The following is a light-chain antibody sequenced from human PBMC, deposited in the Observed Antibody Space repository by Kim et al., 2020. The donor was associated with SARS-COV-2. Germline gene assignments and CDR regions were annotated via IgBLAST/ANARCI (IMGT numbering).Light chain of an antibody. V-gene: IGLV1-44*01. CDR3: AAWDDRLNGPWV. CDR2: GDD. CDR1: SSTSGSNT. Sequence: QRVTISCSVSSSTSGSNTVNWYQHLPGTAPKLLIYGDDQRPSGVPDRFSASKSGTSASLAISGLQSEDECDYYCAAWDDRLNGPWVFGGGTQLTVL. J-gene: IGLJ3*02.